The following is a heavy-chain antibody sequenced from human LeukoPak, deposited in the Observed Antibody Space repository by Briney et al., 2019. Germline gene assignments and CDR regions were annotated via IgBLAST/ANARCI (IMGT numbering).Heavy chain of an antibody. CDR2: TNPSGGST. Sequence: ASVKVSCKASGYTFTSYYTHWVRQAPGQGLEWMGITNPSGGSTSYAQKFQGRVTMTRDTSTGTVYMELSSLRSEDTAVYYCARDLLYDFWSGYPFDYWGQGTLVTVSS. J-gene: IGHJ4*02. CDR1: GYTFTSYY. V-gene: IGHV1-46*01. CDR3: ARDLLYDFWSGYPFDY. D-gene: IGHD3-3*01.